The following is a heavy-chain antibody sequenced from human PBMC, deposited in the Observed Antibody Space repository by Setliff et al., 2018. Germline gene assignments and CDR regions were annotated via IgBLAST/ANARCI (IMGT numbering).Heavy chain of an antibody. Sequence: SETLSLTCSVSGASISSNYWNWIRQPAGKGLEWIGRIYVTESTKYNPSLKSRVTLSIDTSKNQFSLKLSSVTAADAALYYCAASRAYTGAVEEWFLPKTFDFWGQGSPVTVSS. D-gene: IGHD3-10*01. J-gene: IGHJ4*02. CDR1: GASISSNY. V-gene: IGHV4-4*07. CDR3: AASRAYTGAVEEWFLPKTFDF. CDR2: IYVTEST.